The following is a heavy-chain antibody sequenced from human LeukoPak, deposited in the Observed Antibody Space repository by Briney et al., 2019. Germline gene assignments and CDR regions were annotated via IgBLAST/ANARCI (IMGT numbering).Heavy chain of an antibody. D-gene: IGHD5-18*01. CDR2: IYASGST. J-gene: IGHJ4*02. Sequence: SETLSLTCTVSGGSTSSYYWSWIRQPAGKGLEWIGRIYASGSTNYNPSLKSRVTMSVDTSKNQFSLKLSSVTAADTAVYYCARDGIPKGGYGLDYWGQGTLVTVSS. V-gene: IGHV4-4*07. CDR3: ARDGIPKGGYGLDY. CDR1: GGSTSSYY.